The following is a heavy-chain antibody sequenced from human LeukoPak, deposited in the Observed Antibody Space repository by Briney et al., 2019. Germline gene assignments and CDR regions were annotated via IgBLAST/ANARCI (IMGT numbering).Heavy chain of an antibody. CDR3: AKGRIAVAGHFDY. D-gene: IGHD6-19*01. J-gene: IGHJ4*02. V-gene: IGHV3-30*18. Sequence: GGSLRLSCAASGFTFSSYGMHWVRQAPGKGLEWVAAISYDGSNKYYADSVKGRFTISRDNSKNTLYLQMNSLRAEDTAVYYCAKGRIAVAGHFDYWGQGTLVTVSS. CDR1: GFTFSSYG. CDR2: ISYDGSNK.